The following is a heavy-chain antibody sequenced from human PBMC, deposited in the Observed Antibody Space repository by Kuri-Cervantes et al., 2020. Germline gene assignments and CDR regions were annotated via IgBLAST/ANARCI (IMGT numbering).Heavy chain of an antibody. D-gene: IGHD6-25*01. CDR2: IIPICGSA. CDR3: ARELQRKGAFDI. V-gene: IGHV1-69*05. CDR1: GYTFTGYY. J-gene: IGHJ3*02. Sequence: SVKVSCKASGYTFTGYYMHWVRQAPGQGLEWMGGIIPICGSASYAQKFQGRVTITTDESTSTAYMELSSLRSEDTAVYYCARELQRKGAFDIWGQGTMVTVSS.